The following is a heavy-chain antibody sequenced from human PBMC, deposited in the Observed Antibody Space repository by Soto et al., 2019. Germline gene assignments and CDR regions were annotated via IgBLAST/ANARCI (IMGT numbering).Heavy chain of an antibody. Sequence: GGSLRLSCAASGFTFSSYAMSWVRQAPGKGLEWVSAISGSGGSTYYADSVKGRFTISRDNSKNTLYLQMNSLRAEDTAVYYCAPNGHYYDSSGYSGAWGQGTLVTVSS. V-gene: IGHV3-23*01. CDR2: ISGSGGST. J-gene: IGHJ1*01. CDR3: APNGHYYDSSGYSGA. D-gene: IGHD3-22*01. CDR1: GFTFSSYA.